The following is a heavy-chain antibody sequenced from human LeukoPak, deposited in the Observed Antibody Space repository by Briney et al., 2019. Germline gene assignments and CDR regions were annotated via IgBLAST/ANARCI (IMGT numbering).Heavy chain of an antibody. CDR3: AKFTYTSSSRAFDY. CDR1: GSSFSSYA. CDR2: ISSSGVNT. V-gene: IGHV3-23*01. D-gene: IGHD6-6*01. Sequence: GGSLRLSCAASGSSFSSYAMTWVRQAPGKGLEWVASISSSGVNTYLADSVQGRFTISRDNSKNTLYLQMNTLRVEDTAVYFCAKFTYTSSSRAFDYWGQGTLVTVSS. J-gene: IGHJ4*02.